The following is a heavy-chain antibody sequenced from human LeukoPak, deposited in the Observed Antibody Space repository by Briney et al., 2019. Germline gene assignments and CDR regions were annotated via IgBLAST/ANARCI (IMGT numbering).Heavy chain of an antibody. V-gene: IGHV4-4*07. Sequence: SETLSLTCTVSGDSVSSYYWSWIRQPAGTRLEWIGRISTSGSARYTPSLKSRVTLSIDTSKNQISLNVKSVTAADTAVYYCTGESYRTSFLFDLWGQGTLVTVSS. J-gene: IGHJ4*02. CDR1: GDSVSSYY. D-gene: IGHD5-12*01. CDR2: ISTSGSA. CDR3: TGESYRTSFLFDL.